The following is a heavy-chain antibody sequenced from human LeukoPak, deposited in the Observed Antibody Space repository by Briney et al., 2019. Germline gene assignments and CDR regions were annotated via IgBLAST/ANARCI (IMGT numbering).Heavy chain of an antibody. D-gene: IGHD5-24*01. J-gene: IGHJ4*02. V-gene: IGHV3-23*01. Sequence: GGSLRLSCAASGFTFSSYAMSWVRQAPGKGLEWVSLISASGGSTYYADSVKGRFTISRDNSKNTLYLQMSNLRAEDTAVYYCAKGRNDYKYYFDYWGQGTLVTVSS. CDR3: AKGRNDYKYYFDY. CDR1: GFTFSSYA. CDR2: ISASGGST.